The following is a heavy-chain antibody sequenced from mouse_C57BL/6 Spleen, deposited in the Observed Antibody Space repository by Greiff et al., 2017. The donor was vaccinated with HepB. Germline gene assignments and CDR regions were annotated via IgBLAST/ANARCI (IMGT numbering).Heavy chain of an antibody. CDR3: ARSGIYYGNLYYAMDY. CDR1: GYTFTSYW. D-gene: IGHD2-1*01. CDR2: IDPNSGGT. J-gene: IGHJ4*01. Sequence: QVQLQQPGAELVKPGASVKLSCKASGYTFTSYWMHWVKQRPGRGLEWIGRIDPNSGGTKYNEKFKSKATLTVDKPSSTAYMPLSSLTSEDAAVYYCARSGIYYGNLYYAMDYWGQGTSVTVSS. V-gene: IGHV1-72*01.